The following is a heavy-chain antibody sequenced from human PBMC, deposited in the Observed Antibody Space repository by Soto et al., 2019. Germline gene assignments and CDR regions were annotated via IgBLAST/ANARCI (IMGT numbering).Heavy chain of an antibody. J-gene: IGHJ6*02. CDR3: ARDRGRGSIGYSGYDHYYYYGMDV. CDR1: GFTFSSYA. V-gene: IGHV3-30-3*01. Sequence: GGSLRLSCAASGFTFSSYAMHWVRQAPGKGLEWVAVISYDGSNKYYADSVKGRFTISRDNSKNTLYLQMNSLRAEDTAVYYCARDRGRGSIGYSGYDHYYYYGMDVWGQGTTVTVSS. CDR2: ISYDGSNK. D-gene: IGHD5-12*01.